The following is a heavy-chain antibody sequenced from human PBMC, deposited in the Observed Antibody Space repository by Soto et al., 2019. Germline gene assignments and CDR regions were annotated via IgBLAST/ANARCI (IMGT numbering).Heavy chain of an antibody. D-gene: IGHD2-8*01. Sequence: GGSLRLSCAASGFTFSSYSMNWVRQAPGKGLEWVSYISSSSSTIYYADSVKGRLTISRDNAKNSLYLQMNSLRDEDTAVYYCARDIVLMDRRGLGMDVWGQGTTVTVSS. J-gene: IGHJ6*02. CDR1: GFTFSSYS. CDR2: ISSSSSTI. V-gene: IGHV3-48*02. CDR3: ARDIVLMDRRGLGMDV.